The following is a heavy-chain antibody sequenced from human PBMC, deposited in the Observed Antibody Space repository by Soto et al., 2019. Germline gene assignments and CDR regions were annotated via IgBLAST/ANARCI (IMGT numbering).Heavy chain of an antibody. V-gene: IGHV4-34*01. CDR2: INHSGST. CDR1: GGSFSGYY. D-gene: IGHD6-13*01. J-gene: IGHJ6*02. Sequence: SETLSLTCAVYGGSFSGYYWSWIRQPPGKGLEWIGEINHSGSTNYNPSLKSRVTISVDTSKNQFSLKLSSVTAADTAVYYCARIGRLRRIAAAGTSYYYGMDVWGQGTTVTVSS. CDR3: ARIGRLRRIAAAGTSYYYGMDV.